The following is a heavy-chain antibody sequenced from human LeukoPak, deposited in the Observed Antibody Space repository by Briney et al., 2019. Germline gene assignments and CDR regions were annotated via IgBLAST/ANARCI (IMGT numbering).Heavy chain of an antibody. J-gene: IGHJ4*02. CDR1: GGTFSSYA. Sequence: VASVKVSCKASGGTFSSYAISWVRQAPGQGLEWMGRIIPIFGTANYVQKFQGRVTITTDESTSTAYMELSSLRSEDTAVYYCARAYSSSSLVFDYWGQGTLVTVSS. D-gene: IGHD6-6*01. V-gene: IGHV1-69*05. CDR2: IIPIFGTA. CDR3: ARAYSSSSLVFDY.